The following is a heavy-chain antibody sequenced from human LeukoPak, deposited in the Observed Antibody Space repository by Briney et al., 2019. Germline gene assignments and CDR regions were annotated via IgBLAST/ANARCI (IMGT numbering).Heavy chain of an antibody. D-gene: IGHD3-3*01. Sequence: SETLSLTCAVSGGSLSDQFWTWIRQPPGKGLEWIGYIYYSGSTTYNPSLKSRVTVSVDTAKNQFSLIVRSVTAADTAVYYCARGDFWSKSNCFRRILVVWAKRPRDSVSS. CDR3: ARGDFWSKSNCFRRILVV. V-gene: IGHV4-59*11. CDR2: IYYSGST. J-gene: IGHJ6*04. CDR1: GGSLSDQF.